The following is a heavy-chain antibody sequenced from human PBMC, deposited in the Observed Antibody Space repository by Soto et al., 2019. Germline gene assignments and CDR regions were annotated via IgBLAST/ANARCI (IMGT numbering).Heavy chain of an antibody. V-gene: IGHV3-23*01. J-gene: IGHJ5*02. D-gene: IGHD2-2*01. Sequence: GGYLRLSCAASGFTFSSYAMSWVRQAPGKGLWWVSAISGSGGSTYYADSVKGRFTISRDNSKNTLYLQMNSLRAEDTAVYYYAKTVPAAKSWFDPWGQGTLVTVSS. CDR2: ISGSGGST. CDR1: GFTFSSYA. CDR3: AKTVPAAKSWFDP.